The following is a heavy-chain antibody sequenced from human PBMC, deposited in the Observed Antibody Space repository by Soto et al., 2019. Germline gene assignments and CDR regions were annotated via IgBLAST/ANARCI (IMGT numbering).Heavy chain of an antibody. CDR2: INPNSGGK. J-gene: IGHJ3*02. CDR3: ARLDITGTSLDAFEI. Sequence: ASVKVSCKASGYTFTGYYLHWVRPAPGQGVAGMGWINPNSGGKNYAQEFQGRVTMTRDTSISTAYMELSRLRSDDTAVYYCARLDITGTSLDAFEIWGQGTMGTVS. D-gene: IGHD1-20*01. V-gene: IGHV1-2*02. CDR1: GYTFTGYY.